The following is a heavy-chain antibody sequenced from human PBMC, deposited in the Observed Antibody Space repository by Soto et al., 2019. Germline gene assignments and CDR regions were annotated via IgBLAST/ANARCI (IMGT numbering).Heavy chain of an antibody. CDR1: GFTVSSNY. J-gene: IGHJ4*02. V-gene: IGHV3-66*01. Sequence: PGGSLRLSCAASGFTVSSNYMSWVRQARGKGLEWVSVIYSGGSTYYADSVKGRFTISRDNSKNTLYLQMNSLRAEDTAVYYCAREPMYYYGSGSYSDYWGQGTLVTVSS. CDR2: IYSGGST. D-gene: IGHD3-10*01. CDR3: AREPMYYYGSGSYSDY.